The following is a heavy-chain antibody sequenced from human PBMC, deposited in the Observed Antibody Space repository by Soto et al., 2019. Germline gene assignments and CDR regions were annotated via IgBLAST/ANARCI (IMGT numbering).Heavy chain of an antibody. D-gene: IGHD3-22*01. CDR1: GYSITSGFY. CDR3: TRGAGAPWVRFDY. Sequence: SETLSLTCGVSGYSITSGFYWGWVRQSPGKGLEWIGSISYSAKTFYNPSLASRLSIAVDTSMNQFSLRLTSVTAADTALYYCTRGAGAPWVRFDYWGQGTLVTVSS. CDR2: ISYSAKT. J-gene: IGHJ4*01. V-gene: IGHV4-38-2*01.